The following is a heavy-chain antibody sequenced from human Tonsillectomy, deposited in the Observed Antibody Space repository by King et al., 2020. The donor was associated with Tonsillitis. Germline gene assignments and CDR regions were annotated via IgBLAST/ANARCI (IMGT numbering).Heavy chain of an antibody. J-gene: IGHJ3*02. CDR2: VYYSGSS. V-gene: IGHV4-39*02. CDR1: GGSISSSSYY. Sequence: QLQESGPGLVKPSETLSLTCSVSGGSISSSSYYWGWIRQPPGKGLEWIGSVYYSGSSYYNPSLKSRVTISVDTSKNHFSLKLSSVTAADTAVYYCARNDYYDSRAFDIWGQGTMVTVSS. CDR3: ARNDYYDSRAFDI. D-gene: IGHD3-22*01.